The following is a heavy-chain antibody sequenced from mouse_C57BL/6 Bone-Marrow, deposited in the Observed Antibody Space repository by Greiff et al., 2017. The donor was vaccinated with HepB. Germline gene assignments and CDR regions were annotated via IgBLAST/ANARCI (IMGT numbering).Heavy chain of an antibody. CDR3: ARRTDYGSSYWYFDV. Sequence: LQESGAELARPGASVKMSCKASGYTFTSYTMHWVKQRPGQGLEWIGYINPSSGYTKYKQKFKDKATLTADKSSSTAYMQLSSLTSEDSAVYYCARRTDYGSSYWYFDVWGTGTTVTVSS. V-gene: IGHV1-4*01. D-gene: IGHD1-1*01. J-gene: IGHJ1*03. CDR2: INPSSGYT. CDR1: GYTFTSYT.